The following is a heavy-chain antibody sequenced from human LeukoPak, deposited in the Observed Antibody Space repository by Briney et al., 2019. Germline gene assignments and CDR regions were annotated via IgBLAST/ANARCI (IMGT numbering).Heavy chain of an antibody. V-gene: IGHV1-24*01. CDR1: GYTLNELP. Sequence: ASVKVSCKVSGYTLNELPMHWVRQAPGKGLEWMGGFDPESGETIYPQKFLGRVTMTEDTSTDTAYMELSSLRSEDTAVYYCATDTEPGGIVVVPAALWGQGTLVTVSS. CDR2: FDPESGET. D-gene: IGHD2-2*01. CDR3: ATDTEPGGIVVVPAAL. J-gene: IGHJ4*02.